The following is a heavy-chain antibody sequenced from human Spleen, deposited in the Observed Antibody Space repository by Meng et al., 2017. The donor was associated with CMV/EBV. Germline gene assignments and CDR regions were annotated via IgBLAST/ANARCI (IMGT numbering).Heavy chain of an antibody. V-gene: IGHV4-4*02. J-gene: IGHJ5*02. CDR1: GGSISSSNW. CDR3: ARVGATQGWFDP. D-gene: IGHD1-26*01. Sequence: AVSGGSISSSNWWSRVRQPPGKGLEWIGEIYHSGSTNYNPSLKSRVTISVDKSKNQFSLKLSSVTAADTAVYYCARVGATQGWFDPWGQGTLVTVSS. CDR2: IYHSGST.